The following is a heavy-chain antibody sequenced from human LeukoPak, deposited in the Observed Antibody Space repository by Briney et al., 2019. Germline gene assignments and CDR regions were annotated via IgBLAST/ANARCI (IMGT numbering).Heavy chain of an antibody. Sequence: GGSLRLSCAASGFTVSNNYLSWVRQAPGKGLEWVSVIYSGGNGDYADSVKGRFIVSRDNSKNTLCLQMNSLRADDTAVYYCARETPAVAGAFDYWGQGTLVTVSS. CDR2: IYSGGNG. V-gene: IGHV3-53*01. CDR1: GFTVSNNY. CDR3: ARETPAVAGAFDY. D-gene: IGHD6-19*01. J-gene: IGHJ4*02.